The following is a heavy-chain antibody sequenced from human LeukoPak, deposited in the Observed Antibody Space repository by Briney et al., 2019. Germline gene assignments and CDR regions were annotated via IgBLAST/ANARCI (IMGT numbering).Heavy chain of an antibody. J-gene: IGHJ2*01. Sequence: GGSLRLSCAASGFTFSNYWMSWVRQAPGKGLAWLANINQDGSEMYYVDSVKGRFTISRDNGKNSLYLQINSLRADDTAVYYCAREQGSMIVVRTTKWYFDLWGRGTLVTVSS. V-gene: IGHV3-7*01. CDR1: GFTFSNYW. CDR2: INQDGSEM. D-gene: IGHD3-22*01. CDR3: AREQGSMIVVRTTKWYFDL.